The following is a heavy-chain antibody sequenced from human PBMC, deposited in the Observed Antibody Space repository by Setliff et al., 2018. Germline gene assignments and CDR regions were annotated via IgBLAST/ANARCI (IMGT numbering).Heavy chain of an antibody. D-gene: IGHD3-9*01. CDR1: GGTFSSYA. J-gene: IGHJ6*02. CDR3: ARVLEPNYDILTGYYYYYYYGMDV. CDR2: IIPIFGTA. V-gene: IGHV1-69*13. Sequence: GASVKVSCKASGGTFSSYAISWVRQAPGQGLEWMGGIIPIFGTANYAQKFQGRVTITADESTSTAYMELSSLRSEDTAVYHCARVLEPNYDILTGYYYYYYYGMDVWGQGTTVTVSS.